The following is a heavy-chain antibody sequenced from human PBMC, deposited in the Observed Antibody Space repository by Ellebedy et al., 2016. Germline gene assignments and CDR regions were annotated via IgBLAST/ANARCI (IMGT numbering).Heavy chain of an antibody. V-gene: IGHV3-33*01. J-gene: IGHJ4*02. Sequence: GGSLRLSCAASGFTFSSYGMHWVRQAPGKGLEWVAVIWYDGSNKYYADSVKGRFTISRDNSKNTLYLQMNSLRAEDTAVYYCARDLWGDDYVWGSYQLDYWGQGTLVTVSS. CDR2: IWYDGSNK. CDR1: GFTFSSYG. CDR3: ARDLWGDDYVWGSYQLDY. D-gene: IGHD3-16*02.